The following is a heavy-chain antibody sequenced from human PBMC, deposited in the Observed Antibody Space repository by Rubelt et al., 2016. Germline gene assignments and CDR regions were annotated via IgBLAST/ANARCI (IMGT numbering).Heavy chain of an antibody. CDR3: ARIEPVADKRGYFDL. CDR1: GGSISSGGYY. D-gene: IGHD6-19*01. CDR2: IYYSGST. V-gene: IGHV4-31*03. Sequence: QVQLQESGPGLVKPSQTLSLTCTVSGGSISSGGYYWSWIRQHPGKGLEWIGYIYYSGSTYYNPSLKSRVTISVDTSKNQFSLKLSSVTAADTAVYYCARIEPVADKRGYFDLWGRGTLVTVSS. J-gene: IGHJ2*01.